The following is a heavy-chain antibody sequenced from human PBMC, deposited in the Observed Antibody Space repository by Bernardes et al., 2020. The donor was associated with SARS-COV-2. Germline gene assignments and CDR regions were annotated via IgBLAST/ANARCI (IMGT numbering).Heavy chain of an antibody. CDR1: GDSISSRNPY. CDR2: IYPRGDT. D-gene: IGHD3-16*01. V-gene: IGHV4-61*02. Sequence: SETLSLTCTVSGDSISSRNPYWSWIRQPAGKGLEWIGRIYPRGDTNYNPSLKSPVTISLDTSKNQFSLKLRSVTAADTAVYYCARVQTRDIFDVWGQGTMVTVSS. J-gene: IGHJ3*01. CDR3: ARVQTRDIFDV.